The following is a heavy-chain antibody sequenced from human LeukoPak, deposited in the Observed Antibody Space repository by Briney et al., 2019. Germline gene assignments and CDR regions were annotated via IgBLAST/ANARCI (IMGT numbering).Heavy chain of an antibody. Sequence: GGSLRLSCAASGFTFDDYGMSWVRQAPGKGLEWVSGINWNGGSTGYADSVKGRFTISRDNAKNSLYLQMNSLRAEDTALYYCASGPSGYSSSWYGYWGQGTLVAVSS. CDR2: INWNGGST. J-gene: IGHJ4*02. V-gene: IGHV3-20*04. D-gene: IGHD6-13*01. CDR3: ASGPSGYSSSWYGY. CDR1: GFTFDDYG.